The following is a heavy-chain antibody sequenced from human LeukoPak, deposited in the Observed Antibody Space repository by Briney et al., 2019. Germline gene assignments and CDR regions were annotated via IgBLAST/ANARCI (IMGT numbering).Heavy chain of an antibody. CDR1: GGSISSSNW. CDR3: ATRPADTGYSYGNH. V-gene: IGHV4-4*02. CDR2: IYHSGST. J-gene: IGHJ5*02. D-gene: IGHD5-18*01. Sequence: PSETLSLTCAVSGGSISSSNWWSWVRQPPGKGLEWIGEIYHSGSTNYNPSLKSRVTISVDKSKNQFSLKLSSVTAAGTAVYYCATRPADTGYSYGNHWGQGTLVTVSS.